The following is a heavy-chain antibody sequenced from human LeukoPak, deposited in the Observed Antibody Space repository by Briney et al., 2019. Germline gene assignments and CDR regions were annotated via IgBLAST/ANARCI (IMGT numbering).Heavy chain of an antibody. D-gene: IGHD3-16*02. CDR2: ISSSGSTI. V-gene: IGHV3-11*04. J-gene: IGHJ4*02. Sequence: PGGSLRLSCAASGFAFSDYYMSWIRQAPGKGLEWVSYISSSGSTIYYADSVKGRFTISRDNAKNSLYLQMNSLRAEDTAVYYCARSTMITFGGVIVEPDYWGQGTLVTVSS. CDR1: GFAFSDYY. CDR3: ARSTMITFGGVIVEPDY.